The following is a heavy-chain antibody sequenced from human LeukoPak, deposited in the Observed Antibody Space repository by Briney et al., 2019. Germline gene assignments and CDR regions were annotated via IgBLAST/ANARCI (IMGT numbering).Heavy chain of an antibody. CDR3: ARLTREDGVDV. CDR1: GGSFSGYY. J-gene: IGHJ6*02. V-gene: IGHV4-34*01. CDR2: INHSGST. Sequence: SETLSLTCAVYGGSFSGYYWTWIRQSPGKGLEWIGEINHSGSTNYSPSLKSRVTISLDTSKSQISMRLTSVTAADTGVYHCARLTREDGVDVWGQGTTVTVSS.